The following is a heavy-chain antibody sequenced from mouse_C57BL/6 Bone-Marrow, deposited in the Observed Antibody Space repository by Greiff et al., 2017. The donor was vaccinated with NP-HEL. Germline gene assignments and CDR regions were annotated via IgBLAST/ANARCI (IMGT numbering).Heavy chain of an antibody. CDR1: GFNIKDDY. J-gene: IGHJ4*01. CDR3: TTEGNYYAMDY. CDR2: IDPENGDT. Sequence: VHVKQSGAELVRSGASVKLSCTASGFNIKDDYMHWVKQRPEQGLEWIGWIDPENGDTEYASKFQGKATITADTSSNTAYLQLSSLTSEDTAVYYCTTEGNYYAMDYWGQGTSVTVSS. D-gene: IGHD2-1*01. V-gene: IGHV14-4*01.